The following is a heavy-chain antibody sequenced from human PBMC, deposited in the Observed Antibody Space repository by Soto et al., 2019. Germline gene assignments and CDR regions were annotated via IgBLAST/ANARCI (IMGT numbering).Heavy chain of an antibody. Sequence: QVQLVESGGGVVKPGKSLRLSCIASGFTFSRYGMNWVRQAPGKGLEWVAVMSYDGSNKWYADSVEGRFDVSRDNSKNTLFLEMNSLRAEDTGLYYCVKNSYYETLTVFDYFAYGGQGVPFTVSS. CDR1: GFTFSRYG. CDR2: MSYDGSNK. V-gene: IGHV3-30*18. J-gene: IGHJ4*02. CDR3: VKNSYYETLTVFDYFAY. D-gene: IGHD3-9*01.